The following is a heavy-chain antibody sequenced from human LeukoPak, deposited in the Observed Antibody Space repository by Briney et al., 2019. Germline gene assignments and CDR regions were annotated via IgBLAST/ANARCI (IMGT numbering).Heavy chain of an antibody. Sequence: GASVKVSCKASGGTFSSYAISWVRQAPGQGLEWMGGIIPIFGTAIYAQKFQGRVTMTRDTSTSTVYMELSSLRSEDTAVYYCARATTVVKGGTFDYWGQGTLVTVSS. V-gene: IGHV1-69*05. CDR2: IIPIFGTA. J-gene: IGHJ4*02. CDR3: ARATTVVKGGTFDY. CDR1: GGTFSSYA. D-gene: IGHD4-23*01.